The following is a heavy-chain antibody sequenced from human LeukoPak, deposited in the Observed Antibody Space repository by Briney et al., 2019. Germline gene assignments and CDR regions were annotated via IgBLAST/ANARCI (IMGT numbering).Heavy chain of an antibody. J-gene: IGHJ3*02. D-gene: IGHD1-26*01. Sequence: GGSLRLSCAASRFSFSTYPMGWVRRAPGKGLEWVSGISASGDVSFHADPVKGRFTISRDNSRNTLYLQMNSLRAEDTAEYYCAKSLLTTASGTGRAFDIWGQGTMVTVSA. CDR3: AKSLLTTASGTGRAFDI. CDR1: RFSFSTYP. V-gene: IGHV3-23*01. CDR2: ISASGDVS.